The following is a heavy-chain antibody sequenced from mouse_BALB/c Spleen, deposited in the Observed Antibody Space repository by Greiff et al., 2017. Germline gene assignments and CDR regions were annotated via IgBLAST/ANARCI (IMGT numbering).Heavy chain of an antibody. V-gene: IGHV6-6*02. D-gene: IGHD4-1*02. J-gene: IGHJ2*01. CDR2: IRLKSNNYAT. CDR3: TRDNWDVPSDY. CDR1: GFTFSNYW. Sequence: EVQGVESGGGLVQPGGSMKLSCVASGFTFSNYWMNWVRQSPEKGLEWVAEIRLKSNNYATHYAESVKGRFTISRDDSKSSVYLQMNNLRAEDTGIYYCTRDNWDVPSDYWGQGTTLTGSS.